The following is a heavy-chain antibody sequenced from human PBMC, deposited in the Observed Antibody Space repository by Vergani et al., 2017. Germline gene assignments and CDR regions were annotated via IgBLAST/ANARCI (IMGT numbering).Heavy chain of an antibody. J-gene: IGHJ5*02. CDR3: ARQSLGDVVVPAAIPRSLDWFDP. V-gene: IGHV4-38-2*02. CDR1: GYSISSGYY. CDR2: IYHSGST. Sequence: QVQLQESGPGLVKPSETLSLTCTVSGYSISSGYYWGWIRQPPGKGLEWIGSIYHSGSTYYNPSLKSRVTISVDTSKNQFSLKLSSVTAADTAVYYCARQSLGDVVVPAAIPRSLDWFDPWGQGTLVTVSS. D-gene: IGHD2-2*02.